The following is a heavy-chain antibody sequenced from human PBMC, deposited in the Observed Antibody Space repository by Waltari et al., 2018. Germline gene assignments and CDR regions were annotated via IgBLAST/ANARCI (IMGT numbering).Heavy chain of an antibody. CDR2: IKHSGST. Sequence: QVQLQQWGAGLLKPSETLSLTCAVYGGSFGGYYWSWIRQPPGKGLEWIGEIKHSGSTNYNPSLKSRVTISVDTSKNQFSLKLSSVTAADTAVYYCAINTQQLVPDYYYYMDVWGKGTTVTVSS. J-gene: IGHJ6*03. CDR3: AINTQQLVPDYYYYMDV. CDR1: GGSFGGYY. D-gene: IGHD6-13*01. V-gene: IGHV4-34*01.